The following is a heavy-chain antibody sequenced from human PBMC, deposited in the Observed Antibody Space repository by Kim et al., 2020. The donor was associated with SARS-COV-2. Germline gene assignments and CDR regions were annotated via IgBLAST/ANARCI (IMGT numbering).Heavy chain of an antibody. J-gene: IGHJ4*02. CDR1: GITFTSHA. Sequence: GGSLRLSCVVSGITFTSHAMSWYRQAPGKGLEWVSGISGSGSNTFYAASVKGRFTISRDNSKNTQYLQMNSLRADDTAIYYCAKGPGDWPEVADYWGQGTLVTVSS. CDR2: ISGSGSNT. CDR3: AKGPGDWPEVADY. V-gene: IGHV3-23*01. D-gene: IGHD2-21*02.